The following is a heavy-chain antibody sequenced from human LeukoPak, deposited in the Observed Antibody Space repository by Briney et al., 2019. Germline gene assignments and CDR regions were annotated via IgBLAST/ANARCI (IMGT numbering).Heavy chain of an antibody. CDR2: INPSGGST. V-gene: IGHV1-46*01. D-gene: IGHD2-15*01. Sequence: GASVKVSCKASGYTLTTHSVHWVRQAPGQGLEWMGIINPSGGSTNYAQKFQGRVTMSSDTSTSTVYMELSSLRSDDTAVYYCTRDAWWLPETWGQGTLVTVSS. CDR3: TRDAWWLPET. CDR1: GYTLTTHS. J-gene: IGHJ5*02.